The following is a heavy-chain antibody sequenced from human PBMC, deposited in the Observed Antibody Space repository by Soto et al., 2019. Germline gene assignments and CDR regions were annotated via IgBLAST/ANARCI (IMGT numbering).Heavy chain of an antibody. CDR2: IYYSGST. CDR3: ARRWGRTFDY. Sequence: QVQLQESGPGLVKPSETLSLTCTVSGGSISSYYWSWIRQPPGKGLEWIGYIYYSGSTNYNPSLMTRFTISVYTSKNQFSLRLSSVTAADTAVYYCARRWGRTFDYWGQGTLVTVSS. V-gene: IGHV4-59*08. CDR1: GGSISSYY. J-gene: IGHJ4*02. D-gene: IGHD7-27*01.